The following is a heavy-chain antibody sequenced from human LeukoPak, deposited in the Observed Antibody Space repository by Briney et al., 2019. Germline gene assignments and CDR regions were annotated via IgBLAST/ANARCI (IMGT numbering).Heavy chain of an antibody. CDR3: ASKRGSGSFSNQHV. D-gene: IGHD3-10*01. J-gene: IGHJ4*02. CDR1: GFTFSSYG. Sequence: PGGSLRLSCAASGFTFSSYGMSWVRQASGKGLEWVSAITGSGDRSYYADSVKGRFTISRDNSKNTLYLQMNSLRAEDTAVYYCASKRGSGSFSNQHVWGQGTLVTVSS. CDR2: ITGSGDRS. V-gene: IGHV3-23*01.